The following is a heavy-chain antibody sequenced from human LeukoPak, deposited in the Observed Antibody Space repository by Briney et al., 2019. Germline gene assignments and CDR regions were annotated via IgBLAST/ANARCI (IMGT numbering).Heavy chain of an antibody. CDR3: ARLSYYYDSSGSYWFDP. CDR1: GGSISSGDYY. Sequence: SETLSLTCTVSGGSISSGDYYWSWIRQPPGKGLEWIGYIYYSGSTYYNPSLKSRVTMSVDTSKNQFSLKLSSVTAADTAVYYCARLSYYYDSSGSYWFDPWGQGTLVTVSS. J-gene: IGHJ5*02. V-gene: IGHV4-30-4*01. D-gene: IGHD3-22*01. CDR2: IYYSGST.